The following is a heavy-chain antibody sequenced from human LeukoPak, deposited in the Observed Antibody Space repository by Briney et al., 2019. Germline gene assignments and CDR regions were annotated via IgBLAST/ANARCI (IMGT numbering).Heavy chain of an antibody. J-gene: IGHJ4*02. CDR1: GFIFSHYT. Sequence: GGSLRLSCAASGFIFSHYTMTWVRQAPGKGLEWVSSINGSGDATKYADSVMGRFTISRDNSKNTVSLQMNSLRAEDTAVYFCAGNIRPYSASAGYVHWGQGTLVAVSA. CDR2: INGSGDAT. CDR3: AGNIRPYSASAGYVH. D-gene: IGHD1-26*01. V-gene: IGHV3-23*01.